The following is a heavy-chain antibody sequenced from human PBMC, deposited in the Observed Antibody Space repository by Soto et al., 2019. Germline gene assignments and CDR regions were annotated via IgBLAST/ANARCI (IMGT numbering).Heavy chain of an antibody. D-gene: IGHD1-7*01. V-gene: IGHV4-38-2*01. Sequence: SLTCAVSGYSISSGYYWSWIRQPPGKGLEWIGSIYHSGSTYYNPSLKSRVTISVDTSKNQFSLKLSSVTAADTAVYYCARKGGNWNFNWFDPWGQGTLVTVSS. J-gene: IGHJ5*02. CDR2: IYHSGST. CDR3: ARKGGNWNFNWFDP. CDR1: GYSISSGYY.